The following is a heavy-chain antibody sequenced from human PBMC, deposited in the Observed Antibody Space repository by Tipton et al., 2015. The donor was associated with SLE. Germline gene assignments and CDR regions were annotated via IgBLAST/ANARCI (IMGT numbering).Heavy chain of an antibody. D-gene: IGHD5-12*01. V-gene: IGHV1-18*01. J-gene: IGHJ4*02. CDR1: GYRFATFG. CDR3: ARAPIVAPLSVRPFDY. CDR2: ISPYNDNT. Sequence: QLVQSGPEVKRPGASVKVSCKTSGYRFATFGISWVRQAPGQGLDWMGWISPYNDNTMYAEKFQGRVTMTADASTSTAYVELRGLRADDTAAYYCARAPIVAPLSVRPFDYWGQGTLVTVSS.